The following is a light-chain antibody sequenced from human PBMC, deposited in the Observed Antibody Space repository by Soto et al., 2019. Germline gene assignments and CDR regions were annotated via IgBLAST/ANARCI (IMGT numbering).Light chain of an antibody. Sequence: QSALTQPASVSGSPGQSITISCTGTSSDVGSYNLVSWYQQHPGKAPKLIIYEGNKRPSGVSNRFSGSKSGNTASLAVSGLQAEDEADYYCCSYAGSDTYVFGPGTKVTVL. V-gene: IGLV2-23*01. J-gene: IGLJ1*01. CDR2: EGN. CDR3: CSYAGSDTYV. CDR1: SSDVGSYNL.